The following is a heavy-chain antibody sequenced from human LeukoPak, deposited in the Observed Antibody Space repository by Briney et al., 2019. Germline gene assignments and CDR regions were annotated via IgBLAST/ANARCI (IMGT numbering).Heavy chain of an antibody. CDR1: GYSIRSGFY. V-gene: IGHV4-38-2*02. CDR2: FFYTGTT. Sequence: SETLSLTCTVSGYSIRSGFYWGWIRQPPGKGLEWIGSFFYTGTTYYNPSLKSRVTISVDTSKNQFSLKLSSVTAADTAVYYCARLSYGSGSNSDYWGQGTLVTVSS. J-gene: IGHJ4*02. CDR3: ARLSYGSGSNSDY. D-gene: IGHD3-10*01.